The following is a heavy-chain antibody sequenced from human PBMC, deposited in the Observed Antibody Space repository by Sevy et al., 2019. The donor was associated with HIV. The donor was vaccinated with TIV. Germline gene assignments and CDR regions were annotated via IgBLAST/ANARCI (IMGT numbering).Heavy chain of an antibody. D-gene: IGHD3-22*01. CDR3: TTDRFVTMIVVVTQGQGFDY. V-gene: IGHV3-15*01. J-gene: IGHJ4*02. Sequence: GGYLRLCCAASGFTFSNAWMSWVRQAPGKGLVCVGRMKSKTDGGTTDYAAPVKGRFTISRDDSKNTLYLQMNSLKTEDTAVYYCTTDRFVTMIVVVTQGQGFDYWGQGTLVTVSS. CDR2: MKSKTDGGTT. CDR1: GFTFSNAW.